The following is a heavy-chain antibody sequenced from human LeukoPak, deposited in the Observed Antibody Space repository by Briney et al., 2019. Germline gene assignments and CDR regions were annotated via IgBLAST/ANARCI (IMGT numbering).Heavy chain of an antibody. Sequence: ASVKVSCKASGYTFTSYCISWVRQAPGQGLEWMGWISVYNGNTNYAQKLQGRVTMTTDTSTSTAYMELRSLRSDDTAVYYCARDFMLGDGGYVHYGMDVWGKGTTVTVSS. D-gene: IGHD5-12*01. J-gene: IGHJ6*04. CDR1: GYTFTSYC. CDR2: ISVYNGNT. V-gene: IGHV1-18*04. CDR3: ARDFMLGDGGYVHYGMDV.